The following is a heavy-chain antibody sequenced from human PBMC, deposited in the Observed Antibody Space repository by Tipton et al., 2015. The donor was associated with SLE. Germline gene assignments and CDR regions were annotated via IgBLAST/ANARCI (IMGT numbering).Heavy chain of an antibody. V-gene: IGHV4-39*02. Sequence: TLSLTCTVSGDSISSSSYFWGWTRQPPGKGLEWIGSVYYSGSTFYNPSLKSRVTISLDTSKSQFSLNLTSVTAADTAVYYCAREGSMVRTVGAFDIWGQGTMVTVSS. CDR3: AREGSMVRTVGAFDI. CDR2: VYYSGST. J-gene: IGHJ3*02. CDR1: GDSISSSSYF. D-gene: IGHD3-10*01.